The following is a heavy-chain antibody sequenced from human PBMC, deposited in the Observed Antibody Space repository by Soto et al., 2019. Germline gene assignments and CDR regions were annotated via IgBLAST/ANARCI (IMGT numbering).Heavy chain of an antibody. CDR2: TYYRSKWIH. CDR1: GDSVSSSSAA. V-gene: IGHV6-1*01. D-gene: IGHD3-16*01. Sequence: PSHTLSLTCDISGDSVSSSSAAWNWIRQSPSRGLEWLGRTYYRSKWIHEYTVSMESRITINPDTSKNQFSLHIYSVTPEDTAVYYCAGVVWFRGMDVWGQGTPATVSS. J-gene: IGHJ6*02. CDR3: AGVVWFRGMDV.